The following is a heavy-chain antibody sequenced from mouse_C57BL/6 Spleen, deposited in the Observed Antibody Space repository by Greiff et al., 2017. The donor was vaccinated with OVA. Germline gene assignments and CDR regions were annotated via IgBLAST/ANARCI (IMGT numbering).Heavy chain of an antibody. CDR3: ARSDYGYDRFAD. CDR1: GYTFTSYW. CDR2: IDPSDSYT. Sequence: QVQLQQPGAELVKPGASVKLSCKASGYTFTSYWMQWVKQRPGQGLEWIGEIDPSDSYTNYNQKFKGKATLTVDTSSSTAYMQLSSLTSEDSAVYYCARSDYGYDRFADWGQGTLVTVSA. D-gene: IGHD2-2*01. V-gene: IGHV1-50*01. J-gene: IGHJ3*01.